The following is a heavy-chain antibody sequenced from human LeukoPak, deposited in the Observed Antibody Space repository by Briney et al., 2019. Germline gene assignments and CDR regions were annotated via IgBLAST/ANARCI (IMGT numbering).Heavy chain of an antibody. CDR2: IYHSGST. CDR1: GGSISSGGYS. V-gene: IGHV4-30-2*01. CDR3: AFYDSSGYYFDY. D-gene: IGHD3-22*01. J-gene: IGHJ4*02. Sequence: SQTLSLTCAVSGGSISSGGYSWSWIRQPPGTGLEWIGYIYHSGSTYYNPSLKSRVTISVDTSKNQFSLKLSSVTAADTAVYYCAFYDSSGYYFDYWGQGTLVTVSS.